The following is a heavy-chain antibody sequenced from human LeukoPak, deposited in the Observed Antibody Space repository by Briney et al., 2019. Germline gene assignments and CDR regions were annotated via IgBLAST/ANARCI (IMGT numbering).Heavy chain of an antibody. V-gene: IGHV4-34*01. CDR1: GGSFSGYY. J-gene: IGHJ3*02. CDR2: INHSGST. CDR3: ARGSSITMVRGVILRDYAFDI. D-gene: IGHD3-10*01. Sequence: SETLSLTCAVYGGSFSGYYWSWIRQPPGKGLEWIGEINHSGSTNYNPSLKSRVTISVDTSKNQFSLKLSSVTAADTAVYYCARGSSITMVRGVILRDYAFDIWGQGTMVTVSS.